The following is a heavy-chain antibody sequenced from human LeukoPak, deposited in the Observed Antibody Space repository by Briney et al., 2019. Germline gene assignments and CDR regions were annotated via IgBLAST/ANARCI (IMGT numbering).Heavy chain of an antibody. J-gene: IGHJ4*02. CDR2: INHSGST. V-gene: IGHV4-34*01. CDR1: GGSFSGYY. D-gene: IGHD2-21*02. CDR3: AREARYCGGDCYSPIDY. Sequence: SETLSLTCAVYGGSFSGYYWSWIRQPPGKGLEWPGEINHSGSTNYNPSLKSRVTISVDTSKNQFSLKLSSVTAADTAVYYCAREARYCGGDCYSPIDYWGQGTLVTVSS.